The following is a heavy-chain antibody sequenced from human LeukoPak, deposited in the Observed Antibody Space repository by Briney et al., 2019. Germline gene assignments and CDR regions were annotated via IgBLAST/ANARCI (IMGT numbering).Heavy chain of an antibody. CDR1: GHSISSGYY. CDR2: IYHSGST. Sequence: PSETLSLTCAVSGHSISSGYYWGWIRQPPGKGLEWIGSIYHSGSTYYNPSLKSRVTISVDTAKNQFSLRLSSVTAADTAVYYCARGAIAAAGLGWFAPWGQGTLVTVSS. V-gene: IGHV4-38-2*01. D-gene: IGHD6-13*01. CDR3: ARGAIAAAGLGWFAP. J-gene: IGHJ5*02.